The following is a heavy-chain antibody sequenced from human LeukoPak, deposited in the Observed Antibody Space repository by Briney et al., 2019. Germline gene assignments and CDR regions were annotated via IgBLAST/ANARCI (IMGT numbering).Heavy chain of an antibody. CDR1: GFTFSSYG. CDR3: AKDLHHIVVVPAVPDY. J-gene: IGHJ4*02. CDR2: ISYGGSNK. V-gene: IGHV3-30*18. D-gene: IGHD2-2*01. Sequence: GSLRLSCAASGFTFSSYGMHWVRQAPGKGLEWVAVISYGGSNKYYADSVKGRFTISRDNSKNTLYLQMNSLRAEDTAVYYCAKDLHHIVVVPAVPDYWGQGTLVTVSS.